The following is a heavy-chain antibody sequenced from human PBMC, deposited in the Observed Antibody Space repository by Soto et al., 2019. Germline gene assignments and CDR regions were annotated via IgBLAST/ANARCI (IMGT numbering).Heavy chain of an antibody. CDR2: ISYDGSNK. Sequence: QVQLVESGGGVVQPGRSLRLSCAASGFTFSSYGLHWVRQAPGKGLEWVAVISYDGSNKYYADSVKGRFTISRDNSKNTLYLQKNSLRAEDTAVYYCAKDKHITIFGVVMNDYWGQGTLVTVSP. V-gene: IGHV3-30*18. CDR1: GFTFSSYG. D-gene: IGHD3-3*01. CDR3: AKDKHITIFGVVMNDY. J-gene: IGHJ4*02.